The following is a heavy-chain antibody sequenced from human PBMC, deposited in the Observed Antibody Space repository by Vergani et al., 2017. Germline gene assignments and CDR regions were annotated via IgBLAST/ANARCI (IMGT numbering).Heavy chain of an antibody. D-gene: IGHD6-13*01. CDR1: GFTFSDYY. V-gene: IGHV3-11*01. Sequence: QVQLVESGGGLVKPGGSLRLSCAASGFTFSDYYMRWIRQAPVKGLEWVSYISSSGSTIYYADSVKGRFTISRDNAKNSLYLQMNSLRAEDTAVYYCATHSSSWYAEYFQHWGQGTLVTVSS. CDR3: ATHSSSWYAEYFQH. J-gene: IGHJ1*01. CDR2: ISSSGSTI.